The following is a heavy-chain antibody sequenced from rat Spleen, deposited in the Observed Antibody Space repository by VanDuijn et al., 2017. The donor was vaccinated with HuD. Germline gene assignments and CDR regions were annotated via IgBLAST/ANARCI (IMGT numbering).Heavy chain of an antibody. CDR2: ISYEGSST. CDR3: TSLQWREDY. Sequence: EVQLVESGGGLVQPGRSMKLSCAASGLSFSNYDMAWVRQAPTKGLEWVASISYEGSSTYYGDSVKGRFTISRDNAKSTLYLQMNSLRSEDTATYYCTSLQWREDYWGQGVMVTVSS. J-gene: IGHJ2*01. D-gene: IGHD1-1*01. CDR1: GLSFSNYD. V-gene: IGHV5-22*01.